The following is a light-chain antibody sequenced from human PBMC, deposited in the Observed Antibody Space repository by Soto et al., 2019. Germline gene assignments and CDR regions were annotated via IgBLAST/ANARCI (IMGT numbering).Light chain of an antibody. V-gene: IGLV1-40*01. CDR1: TSNIGAGYD. CDR3: QSYDSSLSGSVV. J-gene: IGLJ2*01. CDR2: GNS. Sequence: QSVLTQPPSVSGAPGQRVTLSCTGSTSNIGAGYDVHWYQHLPGTAPKLLISGNSNRPSGVPDRFSGSKAGTSASLAITGLQAEDEADYYCQSYDSSLSGSVVFGGGTKLIVL.